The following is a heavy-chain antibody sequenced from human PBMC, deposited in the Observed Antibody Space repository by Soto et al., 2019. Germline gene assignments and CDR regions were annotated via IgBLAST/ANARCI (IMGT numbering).Heavy chain of an antibody. Sequence: SETLSLTCTVSGGSISSGGYYWSWIRQHPGKGLEWIGYIYYSGSTYYNPSLKSRVTISVDTSKNQFSLKLSSVTAADTAVYYCARDRGGLTKGGNWFDPWGQGTLVTVSS. J-gene: IGHJ5*02. CDR2: IYYSGST. CDR1: GGSISSGGYY. V-gene: IGHV4-31*03. CDR3: ARDRGGLTKGGNWFDP. D-gene: IGHD3-10*01.